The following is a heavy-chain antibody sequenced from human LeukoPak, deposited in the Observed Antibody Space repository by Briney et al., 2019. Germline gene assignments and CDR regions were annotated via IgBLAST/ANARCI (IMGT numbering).Heavy chain of an antibody. CDR3: AREDGYYDSSGYSDAFDI. CDR2: IYSGGST. V-gene: IGHV3-53*01. D-gene: IGHD3-22*01. CDR1: GLTFSSNY. Sequence: GGSLRLSCAASGLTFSSNYMSWVRQAPGKGLEWVSVIYSGGSTYYADSVKGRFTISRDNSKNTLYLQMNSLRAEDTAVYYCAREDGYYDSSGYSDAFDIWGQGTMVTVSS. J-gene: IGHJ3*02.